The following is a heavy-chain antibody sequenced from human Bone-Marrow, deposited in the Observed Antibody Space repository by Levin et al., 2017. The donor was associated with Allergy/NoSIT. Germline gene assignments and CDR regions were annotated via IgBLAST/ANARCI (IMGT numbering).Heavy chain of an antibody. Sequence: GESLKISCAASGFTFSNSWMSRVRQTPGKGLEWVANIKEDGSEKYYVDSVKGRFTISRDNAKNSLYVQMNSLRAEDTAVYYCARDQFRRATIGARWFDPWGQGTLVIVSS. CDR1: GFTFSNSW. V-gene: IGHV3-7*01. D-gene: IGHD5-24*01. J-gene: IGHJ5*02. CDR2: IKEDGSEK. CDR3: ARDQFRRATIGARWFDP.